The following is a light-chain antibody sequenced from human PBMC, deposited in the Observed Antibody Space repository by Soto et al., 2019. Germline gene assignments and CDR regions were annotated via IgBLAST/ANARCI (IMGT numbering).Light chain of an antibody. CDR3: CSYTSISTYV. CDR1: GSDVGGYNY. V-gene: IGLV2-14*01. CDR2: DVT. Sequence: QSALTQPASVSGSPGQSITISCTGTGSDVGGYNYVSWYQQYPGKAPKLMIYDVTNRPSGVSNRFSGSKSGNTAALIIFGLQAEDEADYYCCSYTSISTYVFGTGTKLTVL. J-gene: IGLJ1*01.